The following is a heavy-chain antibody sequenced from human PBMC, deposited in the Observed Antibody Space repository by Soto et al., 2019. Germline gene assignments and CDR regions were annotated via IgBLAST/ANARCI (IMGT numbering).Heavy chain of an antibody. CDR1: GFTFSSYA. V-gene: IGHV3-33*08. CDR2: IWYDGSNK. D-gene: IGHD5-12*01. CDR3: ARVRTTYSGYDYYYYGMDV. Sequence: PGGSLRLSCAASGFTFSSYAMSWVRQAPGKGLEWVAVIWYDGSNKYYADSVKGRFTISRDNSKNTLYLQMNSLRAEDTAVYYCARVRTTYSGYDYYYYGMDVWGQGTTVTVSS. J-gene: IGHJ6*02.